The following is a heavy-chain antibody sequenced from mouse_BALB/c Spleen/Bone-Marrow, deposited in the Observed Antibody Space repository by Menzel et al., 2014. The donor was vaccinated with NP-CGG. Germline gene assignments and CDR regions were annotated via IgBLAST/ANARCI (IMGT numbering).Heavy chain of an antibody. J-gene: IGHJ2*01. D-gene: IGHD4-1*01. CDR2: IHPNSGNT. V-gene: IGHV1S130*01. CDR1: GYTFTSSW. Sequence: QVQLKQSGSVLVRPGASVKLSCKASGYTFTSSWMHWAKQRPGQGLEWIGEIHPNSGNTNYNGKFKGKATLTVDTSSSTAYVDLSSLTSEDSAVYYCARSGFDYWGQGTTLTVSS. CDR3: ARSGFDY.